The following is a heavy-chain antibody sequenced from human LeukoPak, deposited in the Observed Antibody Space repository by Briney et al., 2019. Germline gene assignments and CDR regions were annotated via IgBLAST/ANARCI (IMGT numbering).Heavy chain of an antibody. Sequence: ASVKVSCKAYGYTFMSYGISWVRQAPGQGLEWMGWLSAYNGNTNYAQKIQGRVTMTTDTSTSTAYMELRSLRSDDTAVYYCARDADNYGFDYWGQGTLVTVSS. D-gene: IGHD5-24*01. CDR3: ARDADNYGFDY. CDR1: GYTFMSYG. J-gene: IGHJ4*02. V-gene: IGHV1-18*01. CDR2: LSAYNGNT.